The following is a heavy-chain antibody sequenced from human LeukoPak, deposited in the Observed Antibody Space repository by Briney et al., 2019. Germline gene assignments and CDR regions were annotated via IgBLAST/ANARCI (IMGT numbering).Heavy chain of an antibody. D-gene: IGHD2-21*02. CDR2: ISSSSSYT. CDR3: ARSSRLVVTAATTY. J-gene: IGHJ4*02. V-gene: IGHV3-11*06. Sequence: GGSLRLSCAASGFTFSDYYMSWIGQAPGKGLEWVSYISSSSSYTNYADSVKGRFTISRDNAKNSLYLQMNSLRAEDTAVYYCARSSRLVVTAATTYWGQGTLVTVSS. CDR1: GFTFSDYY.